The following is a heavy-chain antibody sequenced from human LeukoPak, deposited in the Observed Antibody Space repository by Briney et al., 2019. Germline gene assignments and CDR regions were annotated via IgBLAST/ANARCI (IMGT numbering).Heavy chain of an antibody. Sequence: PGGSLRLSCAASGFSFSSYGMHWVRQAPGKGLEWVAVTWYDGTNKYYADSVKGRFTISRDNSKNTLYLQMNSLRAEGTAVYYCARDQRGFSYSKYYFDYWGQGTLVTVSS. CDR1: GFSFSSYG. D-gene: IGHD5-18*01. J-gene: IGHJ4*02. V-gene: IGHV3-33*01. CDR2: TWYDGTNK. CDR3: ARDQRGFSYSKYYFDY.